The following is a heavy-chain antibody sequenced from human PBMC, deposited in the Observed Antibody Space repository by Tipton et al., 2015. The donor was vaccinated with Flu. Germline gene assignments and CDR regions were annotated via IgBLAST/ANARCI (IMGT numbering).Heavy chain of an antibody. CDR2: ISDSGKT. Sequence: TLSLTCTVSGGSISSYYWHWVRQPSGKGLEWIGSISDSGKTKYSPSLQSRVTMSIDTSKSQFSLKLRSVTAADTAVYCCAGRGLLTRLTYWGQGMLGTVSS. D-gene: IGHD3-9*01. J-gene: IGHJ4*02. CDR1: GGSISSYY. V-gene: IGHV4-59*08. CDR3: AGRGLLTRLTY.